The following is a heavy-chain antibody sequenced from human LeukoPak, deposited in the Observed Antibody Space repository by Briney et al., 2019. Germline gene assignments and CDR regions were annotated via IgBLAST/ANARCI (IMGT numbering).Heavy chain of an antibody. Sequence: PSETLSLTCTVSGGSISSHYWSWIRQPPGKRLEWIGYIYYSGSTNYNPSLKSRVTISVDTSKNQFSLKLSSVTAADTAVYYCARVRCSSTSCYEIWFDPWGQGTLVTVSS. J-gene: IGHJ5*02. D-gene: IGHD2-2*01. CDR1: GGSISSHY. CDR2: IYYSGST. CDR3: ARVRCSSTSCYEIWFDP. V-gene: IGHV4-59*11.